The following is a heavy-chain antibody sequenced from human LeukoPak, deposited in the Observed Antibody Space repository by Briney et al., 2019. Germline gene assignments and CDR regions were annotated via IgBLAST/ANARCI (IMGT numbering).Heavy chain of an antibody. J-gene: IGHJ4*02. D-gene: IGHD4-17*01. V-gene: IGHV3-9*01. CDR2: ISWNSGSI. Sequence: PGGSLRLSCAASGFTFDDYAMHWVRQAPGKGLEWVSGISWNSGSIGYADSVKGRLTISRDNAKNSLYLQMNSLRAEDTALYYCAKGNYGDWGQGTLVTVSS. CDR1: GFTFDDYA. CDR3: AKGNYGD.